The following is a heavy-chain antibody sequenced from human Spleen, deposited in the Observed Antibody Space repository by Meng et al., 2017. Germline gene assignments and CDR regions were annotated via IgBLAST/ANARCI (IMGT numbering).Heavy chain of an antibody. D-gene: IGHD4-17*01. J-gene: IGHJ4*02. Sequence: GESLKISCAASGFTFSRFGMHWVRQAPGKGLEWLAVIWFDGLNNYYADSVKGRFTISRDNSKNTLYLQMNSLRAEDTAVYYCAKDGGGRYNDYGEHLDYWGQGTLVTVSS. V-gene: IGHV3-33*06. CDR1: GFTFSRFG. CDR3: AKDGGGRYNDYGEHLDY. CDR2: IWFDGLNN.